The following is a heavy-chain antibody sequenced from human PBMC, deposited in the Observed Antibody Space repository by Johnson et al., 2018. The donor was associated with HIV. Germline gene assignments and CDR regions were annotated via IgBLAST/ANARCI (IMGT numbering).Heavy chain of an antibody. CDR3: ARVSQQQGGVYDAFDI. CDR2: INWNGGST. V-gene: IGHV3-20*04. CDR1: GFTFDDYG. J-gene: IGHJ3*02. D-gene: IGHD6-13*01. Sequence: VQLVESGGGLVKPGGSLRLSCAASGFTFDDYGMSWVRQAPGKGLEWVSGINWNGGSTGYADSLKARFTISRDNSKNTLYLQMNSLRAEDTAVYYCARVSQQQGGVYDAFDIWGQGTMVTVSS.